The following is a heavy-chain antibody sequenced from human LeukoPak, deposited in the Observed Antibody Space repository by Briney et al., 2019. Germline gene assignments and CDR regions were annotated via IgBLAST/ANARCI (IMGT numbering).Heavy chain of an antibody. J-gene: IGHJ4*02. CDR3: ARDPCISCYSDY. V-gene: IGHV3-9*01. CDR1: GFTFDDYA. CDR2: MNWNGGIT. Sequence: GGSLRLSCAASGFTFDDYAMHWVRQAPGRGLEWVSGMNWNGGITGYADSVKGRFAISRDNAKNSLYLQMNRLRAEDTAVYYCARDPCISCYSDYWGQGTLVTVSS. D-gene: IGHD2-2*02.